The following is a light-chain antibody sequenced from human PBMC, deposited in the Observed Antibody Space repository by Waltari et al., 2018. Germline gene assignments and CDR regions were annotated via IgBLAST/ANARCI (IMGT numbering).Light chain of an antibody. CDR1: RPDVGAGLD. V-gene: IGLV1-40*01. J-gene: IGLJ3*02. CDR3: QSYDRGLSGWV. Sequence: AMPTPPPTESGAPGKSTTRCSTEDRPDVGAGLDLLWYQQVPGTAPKLLIYDNSNRPSGVSDRCSGSKSGPSASLAITGLQTEDEADYYCQSYDRGLSGWVFGGGTKLTVL. CDR2: DNS.